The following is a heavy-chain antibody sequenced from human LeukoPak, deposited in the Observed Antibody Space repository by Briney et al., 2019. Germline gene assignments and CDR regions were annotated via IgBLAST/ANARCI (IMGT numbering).Heavy chain of an antibody. CDR2: ISHTGTT. D-gene: IGHD3-10*01. Sequence: SETLSLTCIVSGDSISSSTYYWAWIRQPPGKGLEWIGSISHTGTTYYKPSLKSQVTISVDASKSQFSLRLNSVTAADTAVYFCAREVWGVADYWGQGTLVTVSS. CDR1: GDSISSSTYY. J-gene: IGHJ4*02. V-gene: IGHV4-39*02. CDR3: AREVWGVADY.